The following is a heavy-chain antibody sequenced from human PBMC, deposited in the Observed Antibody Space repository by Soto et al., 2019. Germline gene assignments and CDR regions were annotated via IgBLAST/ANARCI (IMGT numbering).Heavy chain of an antibody. Sequence: SETLSLTCTVSGGSISSYYWSWIRQPPGKGLEWIGYIYNSGSTNYNPSLKSRVTISVDTSKNQFSLKLSSVTAADTAVYYCARGSFFNWFDPWGQGTLVTVSS. CDR1: GGSISSYY. CDR3: ARGSFFNWFDP. V-gene: IGHV4-4*08. CDR2: IYNSGST. J-gene: IGHJ5*02.